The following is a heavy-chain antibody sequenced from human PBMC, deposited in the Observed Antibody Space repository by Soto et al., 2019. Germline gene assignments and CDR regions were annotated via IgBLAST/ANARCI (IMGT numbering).Heavy chain of an antibody. Sequence: QVQLVESGGGVIQPGRSLRLSCVVSGFTFSSYAMNWVRQVPGKGLEWVAVISHDGSNKYYPDSVKGRFTISRDNSMNTLYLQMNSLTVEDTAVYYCAREFGLSAGGSTRGYFRHWGQGTQVTVSA. CDR3: AREFGLSAGGSTRGYFRH. CDR1: GFTFSSYA. CDR2: ISHDGSNK. J-gene: IGHJ1*01. V-gene: IGHV3-30-3*01. D-gene: IGHD1-26*01.